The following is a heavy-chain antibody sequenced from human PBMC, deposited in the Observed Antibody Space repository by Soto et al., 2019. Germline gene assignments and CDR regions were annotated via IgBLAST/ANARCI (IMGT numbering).Heavy chain of an antibody. CDR3: AKGGRQWLVTSDFNY. D-gene: IGHD6-19*01. J-gene: IGHJ4*02. CDR2: VSHDGRNT. CDR1: GFTFSDYA. Sequence: VQLVESGGGVVQPGRSLRLSCAASGFTFSDYAMHWVPQAPGKGLEWVAVVSHDGRNTHYADSVKGRFTISRDSSKNTVSLEMSSLRAEDTAVYYCAKGGRQWLVTSDFNYWGRGALVTVSS. V-gene: IGHV3-30*18.